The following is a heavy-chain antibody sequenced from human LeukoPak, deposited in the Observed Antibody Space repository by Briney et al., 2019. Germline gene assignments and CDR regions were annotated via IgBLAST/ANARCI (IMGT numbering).Heavy chain of an antibody. CDR2: INHSGST. CDR1: GGSFSGYY. D-gene: IGHD2-21*02. V-gene: IGHV4-34*01. CDR3: ARGSGYCGGDCYTDTPNDY. Sequence: PSETLSLTCAVYGGSFSGYYWSWIRQPPGNRLEWIGEINHSGSTNYNPSLKSRVTISVDTSKNQFSLKLSSVTAADTAVYYCARGSGYCGGDCYTDTPNDYWGQGTLVTVSS. J-gene: IGHJ4*02.